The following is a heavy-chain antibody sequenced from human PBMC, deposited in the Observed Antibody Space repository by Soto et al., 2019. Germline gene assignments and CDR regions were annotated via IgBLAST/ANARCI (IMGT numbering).Heavy chain of an antibody. CDR2: IWYGASKQ. D-gene: IGHD2-15*01. J-gene: IGHJ4*02. V-gene: IGHV3-33*01. Sequence: SLRLSCETSGFSFSVYGVHWVRQAPGKGLEWVAVIWYGASKQFYAASVEGRFTISRDNSKAILYLQMNSLRAEDTAVYYCAAWAEGATEVHWGQGTLVTVSS. CDR1: GFSFSVYG. CDR3: AAWAEGATEVH.